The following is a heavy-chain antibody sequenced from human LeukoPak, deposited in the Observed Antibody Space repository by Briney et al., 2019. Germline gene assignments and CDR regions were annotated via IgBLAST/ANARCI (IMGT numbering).Heavy chain of an antibody. CDR2: ISYDGSNK. CDR3: ARKIAERVAWEFDP. V-gene: IGHV3-30*04. D-gene: IGHD2-21*01. J-gene: IGHJ5*02. Sequence: GGSLRLSCAASGFTFSTYAMHWVRQAPGKGLEWVAIISYDGSNKYYTDSVKGGFTISRDNSTNTLYVQMNNLRAEDTAVYYCARKIAERVAWEFDPWGQGTLVTVSS. CDR1: GFTFSTYA.